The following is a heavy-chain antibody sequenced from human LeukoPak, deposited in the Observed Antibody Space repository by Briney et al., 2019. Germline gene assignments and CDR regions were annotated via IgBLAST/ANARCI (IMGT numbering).Heavy chain of an antibody. CDR2: IIPILGIA. Sequence: SVKVSCKASGGTFSSYAISWVRQAPGQGLEWMGRIIPILGIANYAQKFQGRVTITADKSTSTAYMELSSLRSEDTAVYYCARAHISGDYDSSGYPFDYWGQGTLVTDSS. V-gene: IGHV1-69*04. CDR3: ARAHISGDYDSSGYPFDY. D-gene: IGHD3-22*01. J-gene: IGHJ4*02. CDR1: GGTFSSYA.